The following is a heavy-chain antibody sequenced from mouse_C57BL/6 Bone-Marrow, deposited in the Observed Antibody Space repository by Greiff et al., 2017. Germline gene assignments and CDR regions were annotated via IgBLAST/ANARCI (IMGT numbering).Heavy chain of an antibody. CDR3: TTIHYYGSSYTWFAY. D-gene: IGHD1-1*01. CDR2: IDPEDGDT. J-gene: IGHJ3*01. Sequence: VQLKQSGAELVRPGASVKLSCTASGFNIKDYYMHWVKQRPEQGLEWIGRIDPEDGDTEYAPKFQGKATMTADTSSNTAYLQLRSLTSEDTAVYYCTTIHYYGSSYTWFAYWGQGTLVTVSA. V-gene: IGHV14-1*01. CDR1: GFNIKDYY.